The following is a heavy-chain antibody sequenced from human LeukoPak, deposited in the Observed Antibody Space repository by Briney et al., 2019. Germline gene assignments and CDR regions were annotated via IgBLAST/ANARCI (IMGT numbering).Heavy chain of an antibody. V-gene: IGHV3-23*01. CDR3: AKDQNTQPSIVGATTGDY. CDR2: ISGSGGST. CDR1: GFTFNSYA. D-gene: IGHD1-26*01. J-gene: IGHJ4*02. Sequence: QCGGSLRLSCAASGFTFNSYAMSWVRQAPGKGREWVSAISGSGGSTYYADSVKGRFTISRDNSKNTLYLQMNSLRAEDTAVYYCAKDQNTQPSIVGATTGDYWGQGTLVTVSS.